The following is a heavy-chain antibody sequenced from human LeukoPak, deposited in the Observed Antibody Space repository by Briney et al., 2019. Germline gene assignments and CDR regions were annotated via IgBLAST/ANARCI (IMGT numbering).Heavy chain of an antibody. CDR2: INPSGGST. D-gene: IGHD6-13*01. CDR3: ARDSGHSSSWYDNDY. CDR1: GYTFTSYY. V-gene: IGHV1-46*01. Sequence: GASVKVSCKASGYTFTSYYMHWVRQAPGQGLEWMGIINPSGGSTSYAQKFQGRVTMTRDMSTSTVYMELSSLRSEDTAVYYCARDSGHSSSWYDNDYWGQGTLVTVSS. J-gene: IGHJ4*02.